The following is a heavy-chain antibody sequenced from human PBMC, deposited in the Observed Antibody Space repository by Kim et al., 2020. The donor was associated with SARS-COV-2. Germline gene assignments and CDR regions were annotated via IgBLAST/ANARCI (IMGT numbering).Heavy chain of an antibody. CDR3: ASGIYAYFDWLSD. J-gene: IGHJ4*02. CDR1: GGSISSSSYY. V-gene: IGHV4-39*01. D-gene: IGHD3-9*01. Sequence: SETLSLTCTVSGGSISSSSYYWGWIRQPPGKGLEWIGSIYYSGSTYYNPSLKSRVTISVDTSKNQFSLKLSSVTAAVTAVYYCASGIYAYFDWLSDWGQGTLVTVCS. CDR2: IYYSGST.